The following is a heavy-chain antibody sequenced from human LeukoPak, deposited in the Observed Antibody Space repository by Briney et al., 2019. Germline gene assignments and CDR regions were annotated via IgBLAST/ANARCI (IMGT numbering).Heavy chain of an antibody. V-gene: IGHV4-39*07. CDR1: GGSISSSSYY. CDR3: ARDTDSGYALDY. D-gene: IGHD5-12*01. Sequence: SETLSLTCTVSGGSISSSSYYWGWIRQPPGKGLEWIGSIYYSGSTYYNPSLKSRVTISVDTSKNQFSLKLSSVTAADTAVYYCARDTDSGYALDYWGQGTLVTVSS. CDR2: IYYSGST. J-gene: IGHJ4*02.